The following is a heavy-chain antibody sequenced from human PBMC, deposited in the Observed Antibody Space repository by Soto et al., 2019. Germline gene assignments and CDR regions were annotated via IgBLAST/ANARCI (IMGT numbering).Heavy chain of an antibody. CDR3: ARHNAFGSGGFTYFDY. D-gene: IGHD1-26*01. Sequence: QLQLQESGPGLVKPSETLSLTCTVSGGSISSSSYYWGWIRQPPGKGLEWIGSIYYSGSTYYNPSLKSRVTISVDTSKNQFSLKLSSVTAADTAVYYCARHNAFGSGGFTYFDYWGQGTLVTVSS. J-gene: IGHJ4*02. CDR1: GGSISSSSYY. V-gene: IGHV4-39*01. CDR2: IYYSGST.